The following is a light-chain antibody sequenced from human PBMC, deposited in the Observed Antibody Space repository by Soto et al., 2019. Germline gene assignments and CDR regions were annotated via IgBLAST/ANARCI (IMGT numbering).Light chain of an antibody. Sequence: DIQMTQSPSSLSASVGDRVTITCRASQSISSYLNWYQQKPGKAPKLLIYAASSLQSGVPSRFSGSGSGTDFTLTISRLQPEDFATYYCQQSYSTSRATFGQGTKVEIK. V-gene: IGKV1-39*01. J-gene: IGKJ1*01. CDR1: QSISSY. CDR2: AAS. CDR3: QQSYSTSRAT.